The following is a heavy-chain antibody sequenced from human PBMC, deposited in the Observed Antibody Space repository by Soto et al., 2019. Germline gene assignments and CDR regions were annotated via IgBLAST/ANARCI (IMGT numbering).Heavy chain of an antibody. CDR1: GGSFSGYY. V-gene: IGHV4-34*01. CDR3: ARETSPNVYAPYGMDV. Sequence: SETLSLTCAIYGGSFSGYYWTWIRQPPERGLEWMGEINHSGSTNQKPCLKSRVSMSVDTSENQFSLRLRSVTAADTAVYYCARETSPNVYAPYGMDVWGQGTTVTVS. D-gene: IGHD4-17*01. J-gene: IGHJ6*02. CDR2: INHSGST.